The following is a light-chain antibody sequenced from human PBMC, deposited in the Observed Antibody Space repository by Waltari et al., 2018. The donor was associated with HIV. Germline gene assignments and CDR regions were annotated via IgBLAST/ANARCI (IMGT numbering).Light chain of an antibody. Sequence: QSALTQPRSVSWSPGQSVTISCTGTSSDVGGYNHVSWYQQHQVKAHKLMIYDVSKRPSGVPDRFSGSKSGNTASLTISGLQAEDEADYYCCSYAGSYTWVFGGGTKLTVL. CDR3: CSYAGSYTWV. CDR1: SSDVGGYNH. J-gene: IGLJ3*02. CDR2: DVS. V-gene: IGLV2-11*01.